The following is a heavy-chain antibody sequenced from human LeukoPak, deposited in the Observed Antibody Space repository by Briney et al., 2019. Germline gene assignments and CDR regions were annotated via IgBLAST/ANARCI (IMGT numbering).Heavy chain of an antibody. CDR2: ISAYKGNT. Sequence: ASVKVSCKASGYTFTSYGISWVRQAPGQGLEWMGWISAYKGNTNYAQKLQGRVTMTTDKSTSTAYMELSSLRSEDTAVYYCASPPADYYDSRDYFDYWGQGTLVTVSS. J-gene: IGHJ4*02. CDR3: ASPPADYYDSRDYFDY. CDR1: GYTFTSYG. D-gene: IGHD3-22*01. V-gene: IGHV1-18*01.